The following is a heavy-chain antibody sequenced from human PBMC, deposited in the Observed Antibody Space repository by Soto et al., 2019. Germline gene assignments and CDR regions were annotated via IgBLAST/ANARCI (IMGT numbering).Heavy chain of an antibody. CDR1: GGTFSSYT. CDR3: ARGPDGYCSGGSCYHTDY. J-gene: IGHJ4*02. Sequence: QVQLVQSGAEVKKPGSSVKVSCKASGGTFSSYTISWVRQAPGQGLEWMGRIIPILGIANYAQKFQGRVTITADKPTRTAYMALSSLRSEDTAVYYCARGPDGYCSGGSCYHTDYGGPGTLVTVSS. V-gene: IGHV1-69*02. CDR2: IIPILGIA. D-gene: IGHD2-15*01.